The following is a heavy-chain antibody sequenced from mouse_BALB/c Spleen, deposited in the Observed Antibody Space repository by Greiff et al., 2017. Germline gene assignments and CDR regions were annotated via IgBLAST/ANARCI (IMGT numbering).Heavy chain of an antibody. CDR1: GFDFSRYW. J-gene: IGHJ4*01. Sequence: EVKLQESGGGLVQPGGSLKLSCAASGFDFSRYWMSWVRQAPGKGLEWIGEINPDSSTINYTPSLKDKFIISRDNAKNTLYLQMSKVRSEHTALYYCARSYFYYGSSYVNSYYAMDYWGQGTSVTVSS. D-gene: IGHD1-1*01. CDR3: ARSYFYYGSSYVNSYYAMDY. V-gene: IGHV4-1*02. CDR2: INPDSSTI.